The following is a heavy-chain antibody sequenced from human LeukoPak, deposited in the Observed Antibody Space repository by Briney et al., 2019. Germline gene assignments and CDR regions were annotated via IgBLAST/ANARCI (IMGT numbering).Heavy chain of an antibody. CDR1: GFTFSSYG. CDR2: ISYDGSNK. J-gene: IGHJ6*02. D-gene: IGHD3-16*01. CDR3: AGGRSAYNYYGMGV. V-gene: IGHV3-30*03. Sequence: GGSLRLSCAASGFTFSSYGMHWVCEARGRGLEWGSVISYDGSNKYYAASVKGRFTISKDNSTDTLHLQMNSARAEATADYYCAGGRSAYNYYGMGVWGQETTVTVSS.